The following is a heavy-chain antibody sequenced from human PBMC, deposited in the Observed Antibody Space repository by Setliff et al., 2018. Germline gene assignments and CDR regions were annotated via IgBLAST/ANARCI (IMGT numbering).Heavy chain of an antibody. CDR2: ISPYTGKT. CDR1: GYTFIDYG. CDR3: SRLVRFCSRTSCQRLSGDEY. D-gene: IGHD2-2*01. Sequence: ASVKVSCKASGYTFIDYGVSWVRQAPGQGLEWVGWISPYTGKTYLAPKFQDRVTLTADTSTTTAYLQLTNLRSDDTAIYFCSRLVRFCSRTSCQRLSGDEYWGQGALVTVSS. V-gene: IGHV1-18*01. J-gene: IGHJ4*02.